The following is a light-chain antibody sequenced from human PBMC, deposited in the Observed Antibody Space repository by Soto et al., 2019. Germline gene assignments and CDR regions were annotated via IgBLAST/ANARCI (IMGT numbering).Light chain of an antibody. V-gene: IGKV1-5*03. CDR3: QQYYSYSSLT. J-gene: IGKJ4*01. Sequence: DIPMTQSPSTLSASVGDRVTITCRASQTINNWLAWYQQKPGKAPKVLIYETSTLLGGVPSRFSGSGSGTEFTLTISSLQPDDFAYYYCQQYYSYSSLTFGGGTKVEIK. CDR2: ETS. CDR1: QTINNW.